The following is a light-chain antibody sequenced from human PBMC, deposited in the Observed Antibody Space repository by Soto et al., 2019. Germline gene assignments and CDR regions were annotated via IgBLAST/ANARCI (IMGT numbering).Light chain of an antibody. CDR2: DPS. J-gene: IGKJ5*01. CDR3: QQSDSLPIA. Sequence: DIQMTQSPSSLSASVGDRVTITCRASQDISNYLNWYQQRPGKAPKLLIYDPSNLERGVPSRFSGTRSGTYFTFAITSLQPEDVATYYCQQSDSLPIAFGQGTRLEI. V-gene: IGKV1-33*01. CDR1: QDISNY.